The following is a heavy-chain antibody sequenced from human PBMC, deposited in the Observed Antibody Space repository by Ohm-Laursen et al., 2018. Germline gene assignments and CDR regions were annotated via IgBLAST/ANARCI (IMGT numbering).Heavy chain of an antibody. J-gene: IGHJ4*02. Sequence: GSLRLSCTASGFTSRSYGMNWVRQAPVKGLEWISYIGSGGSDIYYADSVKGRFTISRDNAKNSLYVQMNSLRVEDTAVYYCARATRDGYDYWGQGTLVTVSS. CDR1: GFTSRSYG. CDR2: IGSGGSDI. V-gene: IGHV3-48*03. CDR3: ARATRDGYDY. D-gene: IGHD5-24*01.